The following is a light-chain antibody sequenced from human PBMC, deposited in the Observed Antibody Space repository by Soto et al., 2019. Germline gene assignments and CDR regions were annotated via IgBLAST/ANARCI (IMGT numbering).Light chain of an antibody. CDR2: AAS. V-gene: IGKV1-12*01. CDR1: QGIRRW. Sequence: DIQMTQSPSSVSASVGDRDTITCRASQGIRRWLAWYQQQPGRAPKLLIYAASSLQRGVPSRFSGSGSCTDFTLTISSLQPEDFATYYCQQLNSFPITFGPGTRLEI. CDR3: QQLNSFPIT. J-gene: IGKJ5*01.